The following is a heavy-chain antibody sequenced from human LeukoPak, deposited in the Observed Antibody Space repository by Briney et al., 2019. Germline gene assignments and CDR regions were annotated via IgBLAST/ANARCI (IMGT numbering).Heavy chain of an antibody. D-gene: IGHD4/OR15-4a*01. CDR1: GYSFTSYW. CDR3: ARLPTMAFDF. J-gene: IGHJ4*02. V-gene: IGHV5-51*01. CDR2: IFPADSDT. Sequence: GESLKISCKGSGYSFTSYWIGWVRQMPGKGLEWVGIIFPADSDTRYSPSFQGQVTISADKSISTAYLQWSSLKASDTAIYYCARLPTMAFDFWGQGTLVTVSS.